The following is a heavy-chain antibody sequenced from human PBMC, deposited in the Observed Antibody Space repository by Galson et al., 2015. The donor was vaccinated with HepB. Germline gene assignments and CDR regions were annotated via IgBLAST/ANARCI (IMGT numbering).Heavy chain of an antibody. CDR1: GYKFTSYY. CDR3: ARGFTIIDAFDF. D-gene: IGHD3-3*01. J-gene: IGHJ3*01. Sequence: SCKASGYKFTSYYIHWVRQAPGQGLEWMGIINPSVITTNYAQRFQGRVTMTSDASTSTVYMELSSLTYEDTAVYYCARGFTIIDAFDFWGQGTLVTVSS. V-gene: IGHV1-46*03. CDR2: INPSVITT.